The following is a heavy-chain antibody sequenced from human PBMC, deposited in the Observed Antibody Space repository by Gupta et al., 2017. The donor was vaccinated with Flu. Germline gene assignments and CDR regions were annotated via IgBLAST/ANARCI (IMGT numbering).Heavy chain of an antibody. CDR3: ARREIVGAIRDFEY. Sequence: QAPGKGLEWVSASDEGGRGTYYGDSVKGRFTISRDNSKNTLFVQMNSLGAEDTAVYYGARREIVGAIRDFEYWCQGTLVTVSS. V-gene: IGHV3-23*01. J-gene: IGHJ4*02. D-gene: IGHD1-26*01. CDR2: SDEGGRGT.